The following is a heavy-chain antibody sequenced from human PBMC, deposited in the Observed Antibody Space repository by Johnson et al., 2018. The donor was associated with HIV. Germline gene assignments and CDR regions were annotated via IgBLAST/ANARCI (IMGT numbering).Heavy chain of an antibody. J-gene: IGHJ3*02. V-gene: IGHV3-30-3*01. CDR1: GFSFSNYA. D-gene: IGHD4-17*01. CDR3: ARGGLGDYVVAFDI. Sequence: QVQLVESGGGVVQPGRSLRLSCAASGFSFSNYALHWVRQTPGKGLEWVALISDDGSNKYYADSVKGRFTISRDNSKNTLYLQMNSLRAEDTAVYYCARGGLGDYVVAFDIWGQGTMVTVSS. CDR2: ISDDGSNK.